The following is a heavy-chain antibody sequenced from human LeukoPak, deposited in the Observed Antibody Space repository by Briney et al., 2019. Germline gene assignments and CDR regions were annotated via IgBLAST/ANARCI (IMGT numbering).Heavy chain of an antibody. J-gene: IGHJ4*02. D-gene: IGHD5-24*01. V-gene: IGHV4-59*08. Sequence: SETLSLTCTVTGGSISTYYWSWIRQPPGKGLEWIGYIHYSGRTKYNPSLKSRVTISVDTSKNQFSLKLSSVTAADTAVYYCARGARAGYNLEPFDYWGQGTLVTVSS. CDR1: GGSISTYY. CDR2: IHYSGRT. CDR3: ARGARAGYNLEPFDY.